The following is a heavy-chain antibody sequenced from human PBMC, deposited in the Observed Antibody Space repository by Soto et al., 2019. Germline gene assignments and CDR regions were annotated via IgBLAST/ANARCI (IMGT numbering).Heavy chain of an antibody. CDR3: ARAYFYDSSGPSEY. CDR2: ISAYNGNT. V-gene: IGHV1-18*01. D-gene: IGHD3-22*01. J-gene: IGHJ4*02. Sequence: ASVKVSCKASGYTFSSYGISWVRQAPGQGLEWMGWISAYNGNTNYAQKLQGRVTLTTDTSTSTAHMELRSLRSDDTAVYYCARAYFYDSSGPSEYWGQGTLVTVSS. CDR1: GYTFSSYG.